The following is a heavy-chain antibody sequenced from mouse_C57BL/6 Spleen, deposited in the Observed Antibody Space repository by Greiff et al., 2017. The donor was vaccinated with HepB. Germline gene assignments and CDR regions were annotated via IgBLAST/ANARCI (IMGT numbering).Heavy chain of an antibody. CDR2: IWSGGST. V-gene: IGHV2-2*01. Sequence: VHLVESGPGLVQPSQSLSITCTVSGFSLTSYGVHWVRQSPGKGLEWLGVIWSGGSTDYNAAFISRLIISKDNSKSQVFFKMNSLQADDTAIYYCARRRYYGNSFAYWGQGTLVTVSA. D-gene: IGHD2-1*01. J-gene: IGHJ3*01. CDR1: GFSLTSYG. CDR3: ARRRYYGNSFAY.